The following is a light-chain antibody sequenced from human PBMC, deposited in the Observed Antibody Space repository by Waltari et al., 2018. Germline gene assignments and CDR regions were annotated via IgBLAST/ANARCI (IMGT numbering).Light chain of an antibody. V-gene: IGKV3-11*01. CDR3: QQRSNWPLT. CDR2: DAS. J-gene: IGKJ4*01. CDR1: QSVGSY. Sequence: EIVLTQSPATLSLSPGERATLSCRASQSVGSYLGWYQQKPGQAPRLLIYDASNRATGIPARFSGGGSGTDFTLTISSLEPKDFAVYYCQQRSNWPLTFGGGTKVEIK.